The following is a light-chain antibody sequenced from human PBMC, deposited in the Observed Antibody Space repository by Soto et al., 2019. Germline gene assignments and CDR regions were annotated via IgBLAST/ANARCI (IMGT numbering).Light chain of an antibody. V-gene: IGKV1-39*01. CDR1: QSISSY. CDR2: AAS. Sequence: DIQMTQSPSSLSASVGDRVTITCRAIQSISSYLIWYQQKPGKAPKLLIYAASSLQSGVSSRFSGSGSGTDFTFTISSLQPEDFATYYCQQSYSTTWTFGQGTKVDIK. CDR3: QQSYSTTWT. J-gene: IGKJ1*01.